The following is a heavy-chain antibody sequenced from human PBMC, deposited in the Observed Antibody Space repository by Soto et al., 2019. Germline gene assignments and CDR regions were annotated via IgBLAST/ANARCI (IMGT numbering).Heavy chain of an antibody. CDR1: GGSISSSSYY. D-gene: IGHD1-26*01. Sequence: PSETLSLTCTVSGGSISSSSYYWGWIRQPPGKGLEWIGSIYYSGSTYYNPSLKSRVTISVDTSKNQFSLKLSSVTAADTAVYYCARQGKWELPTGWFDPWGQGTLVTVSS. CDR3: ARQGKWELPTGWFDP. V-gene: IGHV4-39*01. J-gene: IGHJ5*02. CDR2: IYYSGST.